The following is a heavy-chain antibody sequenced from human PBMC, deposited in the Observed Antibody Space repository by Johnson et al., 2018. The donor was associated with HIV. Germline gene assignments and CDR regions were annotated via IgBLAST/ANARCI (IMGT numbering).Heavy chain of an antibody. CDR2: IYIGGST. CDR3: ASIVVVPAAQDNDAFDI. V-gene: IGHV3-66*02. J-gene: IGHJ3*02. Sequence: VQLMESGGGLVQPGGSLGLSCAASGFTVSSNYMSWVRQAPGTGLEWVSVIYIGGSTYYADSVKGRFTISRDNSKNTLYLQMNSLRAEDTAVYYCASIVVVPAAQDNDAFDIWGQGTMVTVSS. CDR1: GFTVSSNY. D-gene: IGHD2-2*01.